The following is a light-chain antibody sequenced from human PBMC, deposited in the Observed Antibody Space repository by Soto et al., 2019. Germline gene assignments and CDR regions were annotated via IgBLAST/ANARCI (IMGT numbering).Light chain of an antibody. CDR2: AAS. Sequence: DIQMTQSPSSLSASVGDRVTITCRASQSISSYLNWYQQKPGKAPKLLIYAASSLQSGVPSRFSGSGSGTDFTLTITSLQSEDIALYYCQQYNIWPPITFGQGTRLETK. J-gene: IGKJ5*01. V-gene: IGKV1-39*01. CDR3: QQYNIWPPIT. CDR1: QSISSY.